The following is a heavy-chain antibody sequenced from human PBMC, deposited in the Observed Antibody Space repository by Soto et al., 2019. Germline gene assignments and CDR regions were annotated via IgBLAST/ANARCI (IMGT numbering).Heavy chain of an antibody. J-gene: IGHJ6*02. Sequence: SETLSLTCTVSGGSISSGDYYWSWIRQPPGKGLEWIGYIYYSGSTYYNPSLKSRVTISVDTSKNQFSLKLSSVTAADTAVYYFATLLKGQLLSDCLSGSCYSYGYYYYGMDVWGQGTTVPVS. CDR3: ATLLKGQLLSDCLSGSCYSYGYYYYGMDV. CDR1: GGSISSGDYY. V-gene: IGHV4-30-4*01. CDR2: IYYSGST. D-gene: IGHD2-15*01.